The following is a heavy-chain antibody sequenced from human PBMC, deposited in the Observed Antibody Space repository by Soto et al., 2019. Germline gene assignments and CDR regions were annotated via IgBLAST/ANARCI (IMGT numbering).Heavy chain of an antibody. Sequence: GGSLRLSCAGSGFTFGDSYMSWIRQAPGEGLECVSYISSSSSYTNYADSVKGRFTISRDNAKNPLYLQMTSLRAEGTAVYYCARAVEAFDIWGQGTMVTVSS. J-gene: IGHJ3*02. CDR3: ARAVEAFDI. D-gene: IGHD2-15*01. V-gene: IGHV3-11*06. CDR2: ISSSSSYT. CDR1: GFTFGDSY.